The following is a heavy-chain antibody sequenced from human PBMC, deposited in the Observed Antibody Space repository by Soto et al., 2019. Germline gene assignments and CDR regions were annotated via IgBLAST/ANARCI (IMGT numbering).Heavy chain of an antibody. CDR2: INPSGGST. D-gene: IGHD6-19*01. CDR3: AREGEGAVALDY. V-gene: IGHV1-46*01. CDR1: GYTFTSYY. Sequence: AAVKVSCKASGYTFTSYYMHWVRQAPGQGLEWMGIINPSGGSTSYAQKFQGGVTMTRDTSTSTVYMELSSLRSEDTAVYYCAREGEGAVALDYWGQGTLVTVSS. J-gene: IGHJ4*02.